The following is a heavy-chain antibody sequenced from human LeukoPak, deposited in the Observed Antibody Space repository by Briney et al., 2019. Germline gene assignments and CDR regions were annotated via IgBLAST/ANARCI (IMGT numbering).Heavy chain of an antibody. CDR3: ARAEALLPYLY. V-gene: IGHV3-48*02. Sequence: PGGSLRLSCAASGFTFSTYGINWVRQAPGKVLEWVSYISSGSDSIHYADSLKGRFTVSRDNAKNSLFLQMNSLRDEDTAVYYCARAEALLPYLYWGQGTLVTVSS. CDR1: GFTFSTYG. D-gene: IGHD2-15*01. J-gene: IGHJ4*02. CDR2: ISSGSDSI.